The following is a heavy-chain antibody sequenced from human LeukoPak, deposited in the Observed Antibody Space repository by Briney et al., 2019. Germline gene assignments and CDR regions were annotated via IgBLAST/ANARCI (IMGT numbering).Heavy chain of an antibody. V-gene: IGHV3-30-3*01. J-gene: IGHJ4*02. CDR3: AREPRESSGWYYFDY. CDR1: GFTFSSYA. CDR2: ISYDGSNK. D-gene: IGHD6-19*01. Sequence: GGSLRLSCVASGFTFSSYAMHWVRQAPGKGLELVSVISYDGSNKYYADSVKGRFTISRDNSKNTLYVQMNSLRAEDTAMYYCAREPRESSGWYYFDYWGQGTLVTVSS.